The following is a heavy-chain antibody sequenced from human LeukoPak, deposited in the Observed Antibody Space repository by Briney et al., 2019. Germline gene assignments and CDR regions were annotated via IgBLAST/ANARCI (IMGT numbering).Heavy chain of an antibody. V-gene: IGHV3-9*01. CDR1: GFSFDDYA. J-gene: IGHJ6*02. D-gene: IGHD1-14*01. Sequence: GGSLRLSCAASGFSFDDYAMHWVRQAPGKGLEWVSGISWNSGSMSYADSVKGRFTISRDNAKNSLYLQMNSLRAEDTALYYCAKDLRDGRKYYYYGMDVWGQGTTVTVSS. CDR2: ISWNSGSM. CDR3: AKDLRDGRKYYYYGMDV.